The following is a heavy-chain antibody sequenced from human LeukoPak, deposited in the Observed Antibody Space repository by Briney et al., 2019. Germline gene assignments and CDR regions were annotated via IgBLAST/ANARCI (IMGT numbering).Heavy chain of an antibody. CDR2: ITGSGSSI. CDR1: GFTFSTFE. Sequence: PGGSLRLSCLASGFTFSTFEMNWVRQAPGKGLEWVSLITGSGSSIYYADSVKGRFTTSRDNAKNSLYLHMSSLRAEDMAVYYCARMGYDDLWDSPEIPLDYWGQGPLVTVSS. CDR3: ARMGYDDLWDSPEIPLDY. D-gene: IGHD3-16*01. V-gene: IGHV3-48*03. J-gene: IGHJ4*02.